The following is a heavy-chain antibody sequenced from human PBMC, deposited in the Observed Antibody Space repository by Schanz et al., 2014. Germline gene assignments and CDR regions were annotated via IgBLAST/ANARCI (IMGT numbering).Heavy chain of an antibody. V-gene: IGHV3-48*01. CDR1: GFTVSSNY. J-gene: IGHJ4*02. Sequence: EVQLVESGGGVVQPGGSLRLSCAASGFTVSSNYMSWVRQAPGKGLEWVSYISGSSSTKYYADSVKGRFTISRDNGKKSLYLQMSSLKTEDTAVYYCVRLDVHDYWGQGTLVTVSA. CDR3: VRLDVHDY. CDR2: ISGSSSTK. D-gene: IGHD3-16*01.